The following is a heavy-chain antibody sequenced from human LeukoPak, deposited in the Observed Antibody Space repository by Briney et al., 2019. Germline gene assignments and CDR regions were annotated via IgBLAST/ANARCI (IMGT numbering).Heavy chain of an antibody. CDR2: IWYDGSNK. CDR3: AGKNIVVVTASLHYRLDP. CDR1: GFTFSSYG. D-gene: IGHD2-21*02. J-gene: IGHJ5*02. Sequence: GRSLRLSCAASGFTFSSYGMHWVRQAPGKGLEWVAVIWYDGSNKYYADSVKGRFTISRDNSKNTLYLQMNSLRAEDTAVYYCAGKNIVVVTASLHYRLDPWGQGTLVTVSS. V-gene: IGHV3-33*01.